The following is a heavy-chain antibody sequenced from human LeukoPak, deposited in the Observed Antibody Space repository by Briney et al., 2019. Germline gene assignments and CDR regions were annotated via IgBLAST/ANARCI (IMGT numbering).Heavy chain of an antibody. CDR3: AKTTAGYSSGRYPGWPVDY. D-gene: IGHD6-19*01. Sequence: GGSLRLSCGASGFTFSSYAVSWVRHAPGKGLEWVSAISGSGGGTYYADSVKGRFTISRDNSKNTVYLQMNSLSTEDTAVYYCAKTTAGYSSGRYPGWPVDYWGQGTLVTVSS. V-gene: IGHV3-23*01. CDR2: ISGSGGGT. CDR1: GFTFSSYA. J-gene: IGHJ4*02.